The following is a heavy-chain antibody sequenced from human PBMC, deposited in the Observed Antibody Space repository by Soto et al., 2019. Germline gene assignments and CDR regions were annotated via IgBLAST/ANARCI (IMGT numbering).Heavy chain of an antibody. Sequence: GGSLRLSCAASGFTFSGSSMHWVRQASGKGLEWVGRIRSKVNSYATAYAASVEGRFIISRDDSKNTTYLQMNSLKTEDTAVYYCTRRGRDRWEPGMGYWGQGTL. V-gene: IGHV3-73*01. J-gene: IGHJ4*02. CDR2: IRSKVNSYAT. CDR3: TRRGRDRWEPGMGY. D-gene: IGHD3-16*01. CDR1: GFTFSGSS.